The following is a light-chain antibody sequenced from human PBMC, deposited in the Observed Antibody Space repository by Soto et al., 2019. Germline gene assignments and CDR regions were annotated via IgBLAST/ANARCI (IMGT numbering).Light chain of an antibody. CDR3: TSYTGTSTLYV. Sequence: QSVLTQPASVSVSPGQSITISCTGTSNDIGNYNYVSWYQQHPGKAPKVMIYEVSNRPSGISNRFSGSKSGNTASLTISGLQAEDEADYYCTSYTGTSTLYVFGSGTKVTVL. CDR1: SNDIGNYNY. V-gene: IGLV2-14*01. J-gene: IGLJ1*01. CDR2: EVS.